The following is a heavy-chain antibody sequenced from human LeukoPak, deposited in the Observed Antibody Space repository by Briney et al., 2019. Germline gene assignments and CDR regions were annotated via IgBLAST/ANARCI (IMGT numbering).Heavy chain of an antibody. CDR3: ARGGTQLTFPV. Sequence: KASETLSLTCIVSGGSISSYYWSWIRQPPGKGLEWFGYIYYSGNANYNPSLKSRVTISVDTSKNQFSLKLASVSAADTAVYYCARGGTQLTFPVWGQGTLVTVSS. CDR2: IYYSGNA. J-gene: IGHJ4*02. V-gene: IGHV4-59*01. CDR1: GGSISSYY. D-gene: IGHD4/OR15-4a*01.